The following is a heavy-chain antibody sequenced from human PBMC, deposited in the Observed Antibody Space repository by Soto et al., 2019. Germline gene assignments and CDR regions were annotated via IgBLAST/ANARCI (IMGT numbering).Heavy chain of an antibody. D-gene: IGHD3-22*01. J-gene: IGHJ4*02. CDR3: ARGGADDSSGYYFPSGFDY. CDR2: INHSGST. CDR1: GGSFSGYY. Sequence: QVQLQQWGAGLLKPSETLSLTCAVYGGSFSGYYWSWIRQPPGKGLEWIGEINHSGSTNYNPSLKSRVPLSVDTSKNQFSLKLSSVTAADTAVYYCARGGADDSSGYYFPSGFDYWGQGTLVTVSS. V-gene: IGHV4-34*01.